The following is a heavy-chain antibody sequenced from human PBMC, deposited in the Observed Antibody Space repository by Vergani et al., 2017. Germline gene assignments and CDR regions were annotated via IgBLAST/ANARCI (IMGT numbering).Heavy chain of an antibody. V-gene: IGHV3-7*03. J-gene: IGHJ6*02. CDR2: IKQDGSEK. D-gene: IGHD2-2*01. CDR3: ARENVVVPMDYYYGMDV. Sequence: EVQLVESGGGLVKPGGSLRLSCAASGFTFSSYWMSWVRQAPGKGLEWVANIKQDGSEKYYVDSVKGRFTISRDNAKNSLYLQMNSLRAEDTAVYYCARENVVVPMDYYYGMDVWGQGTTVTVSS. CDR1: GFTFSSYW.